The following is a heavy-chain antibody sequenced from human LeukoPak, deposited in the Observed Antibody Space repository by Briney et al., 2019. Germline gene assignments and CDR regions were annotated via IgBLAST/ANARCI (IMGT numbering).Heavy chain of an antibody. CDR2: INHSGST. V-gene: IGHV4-34*01. J-gene: IGHJ6*03. CDR1: GGSFSGYY. D-gene: IGHD5-12*01. Sequence: SETLSLTCAVYGGSFSGYYWSWIRQPPGKGLEWIGEINHSGSTNYNPSLKSRVTISVDTSKNQASLKLRSVTAADTAVYYCARTTEGYAGGPGYSYYYYMDVWGKGTTVTISS. CDR3: ARTTEGYAGGPGYSYYYYMDV.